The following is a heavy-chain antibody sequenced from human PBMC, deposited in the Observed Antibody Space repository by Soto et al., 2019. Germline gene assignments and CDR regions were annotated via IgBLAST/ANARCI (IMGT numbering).Heavy chain of an antibody. CDR2: ISGGGDAA. Sequence: EVQLLESGGALVQPGGSLRLSCAGSGFTFINYAMNWVRQAPGKGLEWVSSISGGGDAAFFPDSVRGRFTISRDNSKNTVTLQMNSLGVDDKAVYYCARKILGSTSRPNYWYFDLWGRGTLVTVSS. D-gene: IGHD2-2*01. CDR1: GFTFINYA. J-gene: IGHJ2*01. CDR3: ARKILGSTSRPNYWYFDL. V-gene: IGHV3-23*01.